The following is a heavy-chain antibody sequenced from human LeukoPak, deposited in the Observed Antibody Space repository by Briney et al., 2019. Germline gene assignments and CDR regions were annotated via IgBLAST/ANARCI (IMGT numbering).Heavy chain of an antibody. J-gene: IGHJ4*02. V-gene: IGHV3-73*01. Sequence: GGSPRHSCAASGFDLSGLYMHGVRQASGRGLEWVGLDRNKPNRETTAYAASVKGRFTISRDDSKNTAYLQMNSLKAEDTAVYYCTRQECSGGSCSYVDYWGQGTLVTVSS. CDR1: GFDLSGLY. D-gene: IGHD2-15*01. CDR2: DRNKPNRETT. CDR3: TRQECSGGSCSYVDY.